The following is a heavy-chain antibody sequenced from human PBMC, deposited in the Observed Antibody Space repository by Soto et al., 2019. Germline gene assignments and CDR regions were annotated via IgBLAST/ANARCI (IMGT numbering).Heavy chain of an antibody. J-gene: IGHJ4*01. V-gene: IGHV3-49*03. D-gene: IGHD4-4*01. CDR3: TRIGDYSKVGR. CDR1: GFTFSDYG. CDR2: VRRKANVGTT. Sequence: HPGGSLRLSCTASGFTFSDYGMSWSRQAPGKGLEWLGFVRRKANVGTTEYAASVKGRFTISRDDSKSIAYLQMDSLKTDDTAVYYCTRIGDYSKVGRWGKQTLVIASS.